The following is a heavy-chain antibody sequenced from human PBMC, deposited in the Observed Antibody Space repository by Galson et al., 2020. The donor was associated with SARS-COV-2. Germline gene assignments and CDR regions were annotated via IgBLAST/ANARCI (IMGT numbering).Heavy chain of an antibody. V-gene: IGHV3-7*03. CDR1: GFTFSRYW. J-gene: IGHJ6*04. CDR2: INRDGDER. CDR3: AREAGRGLAYYYALDV. D-gene: IGHD3-9*01. Sequence: GGSLRLSCAASGFTFSRYWMTWVRQAPGKGLEWVATINRDGDERYYVDSVKGRFTIYKDNSENSVYLQLTSLRVEDTAVYFCAREAGRGLAYYYALDVWGKWTTVTVSS.